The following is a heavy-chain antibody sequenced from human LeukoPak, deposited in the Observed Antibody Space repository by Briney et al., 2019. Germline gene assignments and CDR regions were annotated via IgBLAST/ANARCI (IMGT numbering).Heavy chain of an antibody. Sequence: GGSLRLSCAASGFTISSYAMSWVRQAPGKGLEWVSAISGSGGSTYYADSVKGRFIISRDNSKNTLYLQMNSLRAEDTAVYYCAKDRIAAAGEYDYWGQGTLVTVSS. CDR1: GFTISSYA. D-gene: IGHD6-13*01. V-gene: IGHV3-23*01. CDR2: ISGSGGST. CDR3: AKDRIAAAGEYDY. J-gene: IGHJ4*02.